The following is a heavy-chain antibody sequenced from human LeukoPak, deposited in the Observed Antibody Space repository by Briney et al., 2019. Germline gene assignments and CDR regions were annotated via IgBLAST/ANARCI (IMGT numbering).Heavy chain of an antibody. J-gene: IGHJ4*02. CDR3: ARQGRGYSSGYDY. Sequence: GESLKISCSASGYTFTSYWIGWVRQMPGKGLEWMGIIFPDDSDTRYSPSLQGQVTISAGKSISTTCLQWSSLKASDTAMYYCARQGRGYSSGYDYWGQGSLVTVSS. CDR2: IFPDDSDT. CDR1: GYTFTSYW. D-gene: IGHD5-18*01. V-gene: IGHV5-51*01.